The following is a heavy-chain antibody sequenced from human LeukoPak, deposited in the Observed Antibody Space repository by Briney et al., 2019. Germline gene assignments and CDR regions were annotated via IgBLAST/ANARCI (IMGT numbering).Heavy chain of an antibody. V-gene: IGHV4-31*03. Sequence: TLSLTCTVSGGSISSGGYYWSWIRQHPGKGLEWIGYIYYSGSTYYNPSLKSRVTISVDTSKNQFSLKLSSVTAADTAVHYCARDSTVTRYYGMDVWGQGTTVTVSS. CDR2: IYYSGST. CDR1: GGSISSGGYY. CDR3: ARDSTVTRYYGMDV. J-gene: IGHJ6*02. D-gene: IGHD4-11*01.